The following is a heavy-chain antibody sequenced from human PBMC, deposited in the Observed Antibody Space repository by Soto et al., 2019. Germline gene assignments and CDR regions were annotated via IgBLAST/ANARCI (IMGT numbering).Heavy chain of an antibody. CDR1: GGTFSTYA. J-gene: IGHJ4*02. CDR2: IIPMFGTA. D-gene: IGHD5-18*01. CDR3: ASGIQLWLRRINNGYSG. V-gene: IGHV1-69*12. Sequence: QVQLVQSGAEVKKPESSVKVSCKAPGGTFSTYAISWVRQAPGQGLEWMGGIIPMFGTANYAQRLQDRVTLTAGESTNTVYRELSSLRSEDTAVYFCASGIQLWLRRINNGYSGWGQGTLVTVSS.